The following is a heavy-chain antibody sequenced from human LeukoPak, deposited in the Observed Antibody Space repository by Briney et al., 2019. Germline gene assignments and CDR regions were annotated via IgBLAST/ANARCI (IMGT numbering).Heavy chain of an antibody. CDR2: IYYSGST. J-gene: IGHJ3*02. CDR3: ARHAVLWFGEDVAFDI. Sequence: KPSETLSLTCTVSGGSISSYYWSWIRQPPGKGLEWIGSIYYSGSTYYNPSLKSRVTISVDTSKNQFSLKLSSVTAADTAVYYCARHAVLWFGEDVAFDIWGQGTMVTVSS. V-gene: IGHV4-59*08. D-gene: IGHD3-10*01. CDR1: GGSISSYY.